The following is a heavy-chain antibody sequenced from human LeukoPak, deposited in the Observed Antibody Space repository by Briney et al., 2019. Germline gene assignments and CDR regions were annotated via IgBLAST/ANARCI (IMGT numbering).Heavy chain of an antibody. CDR2: IIPILGIA. D-gene: IGHD1-26*01. CDR1: GGTFSSYA. J-gene: IGHJ4*02. Sequence: VASVTVSCKASGGTFSSYAISWVRQAPGQGLEWMGRIIPILGIANYAQKFQGRVTITADKSTSTAYMELSSLRSEDTAVYYCARPSVWELPLDYWGQGTLVTVSS. V-gene: IGHV1-69*04. CDR3: ARPSVWELPLDY.